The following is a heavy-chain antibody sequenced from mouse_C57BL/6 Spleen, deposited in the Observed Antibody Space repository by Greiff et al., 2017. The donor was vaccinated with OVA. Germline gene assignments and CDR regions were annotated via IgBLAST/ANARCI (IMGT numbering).Heavy chain of an antibody. CDR1: GYTFTSYW. CDR2: IYPGSGST. V-gene: IGHV1-55*01. J-gene: IGHJ2*01. D-gene: IGHD1-1*01. CDR3: AREGDYGSSYFDY. Sequence: VQLQQPGAELVKPGASVKMSCKASGYTFTSYWITWVKQRPGQGLEWIGDIYPGSGSTNYNEKFKRKATLTVDTSSSTAYMQLSSLTSEDSAVKYCAREGDYGSSYFDYWGQGTTLTVSS.